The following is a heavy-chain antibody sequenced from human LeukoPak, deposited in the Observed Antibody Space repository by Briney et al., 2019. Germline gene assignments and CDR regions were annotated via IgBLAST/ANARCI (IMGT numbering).Heavy chain of an antibody. J-gene: IGHJ4*02. D-gene: IGHD3-16*02. V-gene: IGHV3-74*01. Sequence: GGALRLSCAASGFTFSSYWMHWVRQAPGKGLVGVSRINSDGSSTSYADSVKGRFTISRDNAKNTLYLQMNSLRAEDTAVYYCALSRYDYVWGSYRYDYWGQGTLVTVSS. CDR2: INSDGSST. CDR1: GFTFSSYW. CDR3: ALSRYDYVWGSYRYDY.